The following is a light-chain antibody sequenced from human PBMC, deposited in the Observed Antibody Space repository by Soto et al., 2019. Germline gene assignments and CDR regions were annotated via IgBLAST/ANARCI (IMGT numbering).Light chain of an antibody. Sequence: QSALAQPACVSGSPGQSITISCTGTSSDVGAYNYVSWYQQHPGKAPKLIIFEVSNRPSGISNRFSGSKSGQTASLSISGLQAEDEADYYCSSYTNSFTWVFGGGTKLTVL. V-gene: IGLV2-14*01. CDR3: SSYTNSFTWV. CDR1: SSDVGAYNY. CDR2: EVS. J-gene: IGLJ3*02.